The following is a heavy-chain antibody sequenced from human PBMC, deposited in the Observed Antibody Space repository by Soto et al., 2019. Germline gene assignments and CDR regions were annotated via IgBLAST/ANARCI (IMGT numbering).Heavy chain of an antibody. D-gene: IGHD6-6*01. Sequence: SETLSLTCTVSGGSISSYYWSWIRQPPGKGLEWIGYIYYSGSTNYNPSLKSRVTISVDTSKNQFSLKLSSVTAADTAVYYCARGGGSSGSFDYWGQGTLVTVSS. J-gene: IGHJ4*02. CDR2: IYYSGST. CDR1: GGSISSYY. V-gene: IGHV4-59*01. CDR3: ARGGGSSGSFDY.